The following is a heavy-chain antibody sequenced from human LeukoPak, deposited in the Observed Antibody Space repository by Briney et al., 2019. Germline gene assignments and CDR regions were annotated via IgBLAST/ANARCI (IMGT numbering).Heavy chain of an antibody. V-gene: IGHV3-9*01. CDR3: AKGYGSGIPHFDY. CDR1: GFTFDDYA. Sequence: PGGSLRLSCAASGFTFDDYAMHWVRQAPGKGLEWVSGISWNSGSIGYADSVKGRFTISRDNAKNSLYLQMNSLRAEDTALYYCAKGYGSGIPHFDYWGQGTLVTVSS. CDR2: ISWNSGSI. J-gene: IGHJ4*02. D-gene: IGHD3-10*01.